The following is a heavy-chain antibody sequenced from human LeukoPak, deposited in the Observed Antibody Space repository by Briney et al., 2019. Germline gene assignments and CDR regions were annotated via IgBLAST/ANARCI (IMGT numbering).Heavy chain of an antibody. J-gene: IGHJ4*02. V-gene: IGHV4-30-2*01. CDR1: GGSISSGGYY. D-gene: IGHD6-13*01. Sequence: SQTLSLTCTVSGGSISSGGYYWSWIRQPPGKGLEWIGNIYHSGSTNYNPSLKSRVTISVDRSKNQFSLKLSSVTAADTAVYYCARVRSSSWPSDFDYWGQGTLVTVSS. CDR3: ARVRSSSWPSDFDY. CDR2: IYHSGST.